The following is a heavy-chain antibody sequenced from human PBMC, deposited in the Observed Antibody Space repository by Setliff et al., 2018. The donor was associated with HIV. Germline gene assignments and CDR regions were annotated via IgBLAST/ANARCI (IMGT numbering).Heavy chain of an antibody. CDR3: AKDKGVTTPAFDI. V-gene: IGHV3-23*01. J-gene: IGHJ3*02. CDR2: ISGSGGAT. Sequence: GGSLRLSCAASGLTFRSYAMTWVRKAPGKGLEWVSAISGSGGATYYADSVKGRFTISRDNSKNTLYLQMNSLRVEDTAVYYCAKDKGVTTPAFDIWGQGTMVTVSS. CDR1: GLTFRSYA. D-gene: IGHD4-17*01.